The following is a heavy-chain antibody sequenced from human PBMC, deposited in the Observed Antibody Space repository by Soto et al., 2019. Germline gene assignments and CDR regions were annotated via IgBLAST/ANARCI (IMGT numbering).Heavy chain of an antibody. Sequence: QVQLVQSGAEVKKPGASVKVSCKASGYTFTSYGISWVRQAPGQGLEWMGWISAYNGNTNYAQKLQGRVTMTTDTSTSTAYMELRSLRSDDTAVYYCARVILATVNTAYWYFDLCGRGTLVAVSS. D-gene: IGHD4-17*01. V-gene: IGHV1-18*01. CDR2: ISAYNGNT. CDR3: ARVILATVNTAYWYFDL. J-gene: IGHJ2*01. CDR1: GYTFTSYG.